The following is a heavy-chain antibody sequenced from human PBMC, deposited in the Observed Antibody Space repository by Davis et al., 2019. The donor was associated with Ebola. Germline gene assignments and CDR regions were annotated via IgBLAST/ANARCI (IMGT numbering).Heavy chain of an antibody. V-gene: IGHV1-8*01. CDR3: ARAYYYTYGMDV. D-gene: IGHD3-3*01. J-gene: IGHJ6*02. Sequence: ASVKVSCKASGYTLDTYDINWVRQAAGQGLEWMGWMDPNTGNAGYVQKFQGRVTMTRNNSISTAYMELSGLRSEDTAVYYCARAYYYTYGMDVWGQGTTVTVSS. CDR2: MDPNTGNA. CDR1: GYTLDTYD.